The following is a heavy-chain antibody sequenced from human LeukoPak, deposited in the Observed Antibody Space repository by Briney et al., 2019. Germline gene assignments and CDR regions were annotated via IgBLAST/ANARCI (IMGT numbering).Heavy chain of an antibody. Sequence: GGSLRLSCVASGFTFSSYWMHWVRQDPRKGLVWVSRINGDGRNINYADSVRGRFTISRDNAKNTLYLQMNTLRVEDTAVYYCTRDLMDYDVSTGLHHYYMDVWGQGTTVTVPS. J-gene: IGHJ6*02. CDR2: INGDGRNI. CDR1: GFTFSSYW. V-gene: IGHV3-74*01. D-gene: IGHD3-9*01. CDR3: TRDLMDYDVSTGLHHYYMDV.